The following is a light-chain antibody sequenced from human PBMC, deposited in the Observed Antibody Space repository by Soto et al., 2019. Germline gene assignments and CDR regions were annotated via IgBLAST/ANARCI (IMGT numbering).Light chain of an antibody. CDR2: GAS. CDR1: QSVSSSY. Sequence: EIVLTQSPGTLSLSPGERATLSCRASQSVSSSYLAWYQQKPGQAPRLLIYGASSRATGIPDGFSGSGSGTDFTLTISRLEPDDFAVYYCQQYGSSPFTFGPVTKVDIK. J-gene: IGKJ3*01. V-gene: IGKV3-20*01. CDR3: QQYGSSPFT.